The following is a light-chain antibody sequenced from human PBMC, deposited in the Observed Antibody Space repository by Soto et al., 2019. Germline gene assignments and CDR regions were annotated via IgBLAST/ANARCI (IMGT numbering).Light chain of an antibody. Sequence: QSALTQSPSASGSPGQSVTISCIGTSSDVGGYNYVSWYQHHPGKDPKLIIYEVTKRPSGVPDRFSGSRSGTTASLTVSGLQAEDEADYYCGSYAGGNTFVFGTGTKLTVL. CDR3: GSYAGGNTFV. J-gene: IGLJ1*01. V-gene: IGLV2-8*01. CDR2: EVT. CDR1: SSDVGGYNY.